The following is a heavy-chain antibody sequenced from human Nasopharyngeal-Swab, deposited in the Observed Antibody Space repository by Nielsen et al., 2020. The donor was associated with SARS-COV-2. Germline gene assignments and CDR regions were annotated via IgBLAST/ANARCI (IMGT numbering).Heavy chain of an antibody. CDR3: ARDPEQQLVQGYYFDY. V-gene: IGHV3-21*01. D-gene: IGHD6-13*01. CDR1: GFTFSRYS. Sequence: GESLKISCAASGFTFSRYSMNWVRQAPGKGLEWVSSISSSSSYIYYADSVKGRFTISRDNAKNSLYLQMNSLRAEDTAVYYCARDPEQQLVQGYYFDYWGQGTLVTVSS. CDR2: ISSSSSYI. J-gene: IGHJ4*02.